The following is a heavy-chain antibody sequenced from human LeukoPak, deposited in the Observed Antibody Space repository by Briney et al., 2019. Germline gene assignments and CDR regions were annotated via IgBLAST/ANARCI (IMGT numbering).Heavy chain of an antibody. D-gene: IGHD5-12*01. CDR3: ARGSTVDTVAVPLKY. CDR2: XXTKSGNT. V-gene: IGHV1-8*01. CDR1: GXXFXXXX. Sequence: ASVKVSYKASGXXFXXXXXXWVXXATXXXXXXXXXXXTKSGNTGYARKFQGRVTMTMSTSVGTAYMELSSLRSEDTAVYYCARGSTVDTVAVPLKYWGQGTLVSVSS. J-gene: IGHJ4*02.